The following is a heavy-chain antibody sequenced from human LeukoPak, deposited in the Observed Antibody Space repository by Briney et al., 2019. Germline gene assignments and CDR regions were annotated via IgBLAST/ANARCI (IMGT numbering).Heavy chain of an antibody. CDR3: ARALASGSSAFDY. D-gene: IGHD1-26*01. V-gene: IGHV3-21*01. CDR2: ISSSRSYI. J-gene: IGHJ4*02. Sequence: GGSLRLSCAASGFTFSSSSMNWVRQAPGKGLEWVSSISSSRSYIYFADSVKGRFTISGDNAKSSVYLKMNSLRAEDTAVYYCARALASGSSAFDYWGQGTLVTVSS. CDR1: GFTFSSSS.